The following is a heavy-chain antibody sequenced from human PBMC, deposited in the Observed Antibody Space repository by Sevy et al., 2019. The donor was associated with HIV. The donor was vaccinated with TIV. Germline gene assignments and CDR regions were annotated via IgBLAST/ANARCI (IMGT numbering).Heavy chain of an antibody. V-gene: IGHV3-15*01. J-gene: IGHJ6*02. CDR3: TTGTVTTSHYYYYGMDV. D-gene: IGHD4-17*01. CDR2: IKSKTDGGTT. CDR1: GFTFSNAW. Sequence: GGSLRLSCAASGFTFSNAWMSWVRQAPGKGLEWVGRIKSKTDGGTTDYAAPVKGRFTISRDDSKNTLYLQMNSLKTEVTAVYYCTTGTVTTSHYYYYGMDVWGQGTTVTVSS.